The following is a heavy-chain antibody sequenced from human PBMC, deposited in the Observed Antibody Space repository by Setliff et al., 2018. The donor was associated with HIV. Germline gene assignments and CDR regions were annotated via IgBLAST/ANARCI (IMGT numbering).Heavy chain of an antibody. J-gene: IGHJ3*02. D-gene: IGHD1-26*01. CDR2: IYPGDSDT. CDR3: ARVIVGASDAFDI. CDR1: GYSFTSYW. Sequence: GESLKISCKGSGYSFTSYWIGWVRQMPGKGLEWMGVIYPGDSDTRYGPSFQGQVTISVDKSISTAYLQWSSLRASDIAMYYCARVIVGASDAFDIWGQETMVTVSS. V-gene: IGHV5-51*01.